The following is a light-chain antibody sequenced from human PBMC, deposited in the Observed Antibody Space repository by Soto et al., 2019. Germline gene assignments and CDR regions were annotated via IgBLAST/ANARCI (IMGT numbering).Light chain of an antibody. CDR1: QDISNY. CDR3: MQATQLPWT. Sequence: DIQMTQSPSSLSASVGDRVTITCQASQDISNYLNWYQHKPGKAPKLLIYDASNLETGVPSRFSGSGSGTDFTLKISRVEAEDVGVYYCMQATQLPWTFGQGTKVEIK. V-gene: IGKV1-33*01. J-gene: IGKJ1*01. CDR2: DAS.